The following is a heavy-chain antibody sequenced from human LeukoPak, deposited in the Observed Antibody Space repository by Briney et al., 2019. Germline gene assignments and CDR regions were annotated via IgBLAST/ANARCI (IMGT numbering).Heavy chain of an antibody. Sequence: PSETLSLTCTVSGGSISSSSYYWGWIRQPPGKGLEWIGSIYYSGSTYYNPSLKSRVTISVDTSKNQFLLKLSSVTAADTAVYYCARARYVNSFYAFDIWGQGTLVTVSS. D-gene: IGHD3-9*01. CDR2: IYYSGST. V-gene: IGHV4-39*06. J-gene: IGHJ3*02. CDR3: ARARYVNSFYAFDI. CDR1: GGSISSSSYY.